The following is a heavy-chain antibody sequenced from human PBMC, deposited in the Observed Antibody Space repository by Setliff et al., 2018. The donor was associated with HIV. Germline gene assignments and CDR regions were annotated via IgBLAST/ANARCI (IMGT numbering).Heavy chain of an antibody. CDR2: INAGTGTI. CDR3: ARDAPTRSVREKGLDM. Sequence: ASVKVSCKASGFTFTDYSIHWVRQAPGQRLEWMGWINAGTGTIRHSQSFQDRLTMSGDTSATTAYMELSSLRSEDTAVYYCARDAPTRSVREKGLDMWGQVTLVTVSS. CDR1: GFTFTDYS. D-gene: IGHD2-15*01. V-gene: IGHV1-3*01. J-gene: IGHJ3*02.